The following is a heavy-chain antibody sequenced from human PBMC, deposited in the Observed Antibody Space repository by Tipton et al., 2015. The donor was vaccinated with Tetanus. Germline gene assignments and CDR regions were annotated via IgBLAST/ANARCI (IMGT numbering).Heavy chain of an antibody. J-gene: IGHJ5*02. CDR2: IYYTGNT. Sequence: TLSLTCSLSGGSLSSGTFYWDWIRQHPERGLEWLGYIYYTGNTYYNPSLKSRVTISVDTSKNQFSLKLTSLTAADTAVYYCARRLVQNWFDPWGQGTLVTASS. CDR1: GGSLSSGTFY. D-gene: IGHD4-11*01. V-gene: IGHV4-31*03. CDR3: ARRLVQNWFDP.